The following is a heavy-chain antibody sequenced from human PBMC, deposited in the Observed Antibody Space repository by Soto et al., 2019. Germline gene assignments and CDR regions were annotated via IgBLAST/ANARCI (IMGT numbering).Heavy chain of an antibody. CDR3: ARGTMVRGVIIWYFDL. D-gene: IGHD3-10*01. CDR2: INPSGGST. CDR1: GYTFTSYY. V-gene: IGHV1-46*01. Sequence: ASVKVSCKASGYTFTSYYMHWVRQAPGQELEWMGIINPSGGSTSYAQKFQGRVTMTRDTSTSTVYMELSSLRSEDTAVYYCARGTMVRGVIIWYFDLWGRGTLVTVSS. J-gene: IGHJ2*01.